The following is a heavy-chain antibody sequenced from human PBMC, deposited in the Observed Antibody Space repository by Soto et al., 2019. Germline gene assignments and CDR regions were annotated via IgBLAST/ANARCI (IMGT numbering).Heavy chain of an antibody. CDR3: AGTVYGDNFDY. D-gene: IGHD4-17*01. Sequence: QVQLVQSGAEVKKPGASVKVSCKASGYTFTSYDINWVRQATGQGLEWMGWMNHNSGNTGYAKKFQGRVTTTRNTSIITAYMARSRLRSEDTAVYYGAGTVYGDNFDYWGQGTLVTVSS. CDR1: GYTFTSYD. V-gene: IGHV1-8*01. CDR2: MNHNSGNT. J-gene: IGHJ4*02.